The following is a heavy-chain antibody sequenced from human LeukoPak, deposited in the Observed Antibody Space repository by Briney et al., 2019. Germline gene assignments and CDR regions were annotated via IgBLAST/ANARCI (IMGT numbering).Heavy chain of an antibody. J-gene: IGHJ4*02. CDR3: ARTRLSSGWYDYFDY. D-gene: IGHD6-19*01. CDR2: INPSGGST. CDR1: GYTFTSYY. V-gene: IGHV1-46*01. Sequence: ASVKVSCKASGYTFTSYYMHWVRQAPGQGLEWMGIINPSGGSTSYAQKFQGRVTMTRDTSTSTVYMELSSLRSEDTAVYYCARTRLSSGWYDYFDYWGQGTLVTVSS.